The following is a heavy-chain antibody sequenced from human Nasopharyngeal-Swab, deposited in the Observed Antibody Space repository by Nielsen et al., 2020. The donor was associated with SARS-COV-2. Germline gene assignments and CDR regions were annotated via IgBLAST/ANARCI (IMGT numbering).Heavy chain of an antibody. D-gene: IGHD2-8*01. Sequence: KVSCKGSAHTFTTFLLTWVRQMPGKGLEWMGIIFPGDSDTGYSPSFQGQVTISVDKSISTAYLQWTSLKASDTALYFCAQTSVDANYFDKWGQGTLVTVSS. CDR2: IFPGDSDT. V-gene: IGHV5-51*01. CDR3: AQTSVDANYFDK. CDR1: AHTFTTFL. J-gene: IGHJ4*02.